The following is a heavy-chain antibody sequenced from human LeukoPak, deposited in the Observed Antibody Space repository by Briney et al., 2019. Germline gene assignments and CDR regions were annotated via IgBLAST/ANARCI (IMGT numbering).Heavy chain of an antibody. CDR2: XXXXXSXX. Sequence: GGSLRLSCSASGFTFXXYSMNWVRQAPGXXXXXXXXXXXXXSXXXXXXXXXXXXTIXXDNAKNXLYXQMNSLRAEDTAVYYCAXXPXDYYGSGSYLIGPDYWGQGTLVTVSS. CDR3: AXXPXDYYGSGSYLIGPDY. V-gene: IGHV3-21*01. CDR1: GFTFXXYS. D-gene: IGHD3-10*01. J-gene: IGHJ4*02.